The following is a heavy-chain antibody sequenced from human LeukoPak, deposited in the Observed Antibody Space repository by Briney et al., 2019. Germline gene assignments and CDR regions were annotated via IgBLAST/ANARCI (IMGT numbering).Heavy chain of an antibody. J-gene: IGHJ6*03. D-gene: IGHD1-1*01. CDR2: ISSSGSTI. CDR3: ARAANWNDWGYYYYYMDV. V-gene: IGHV3-11*01. CDR1: GFTFSDYY. Sequence: SGGSLRLSCAASGFTFSDYYMSWIRQAPGKGLEWVSYISSSGSTIYYADSVKGRFTISRDNAKNSLYLQMNSLRAEDTAVYYCARAANWNDWGYYYYYMDVWGKGTTVTVSS.